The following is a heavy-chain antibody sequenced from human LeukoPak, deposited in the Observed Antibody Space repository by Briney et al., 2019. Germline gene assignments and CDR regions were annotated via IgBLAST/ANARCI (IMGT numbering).Heavy chain of an antibody. V-gene: IGHV3-21*01. J-gene: IGHJ4*02. CDR2: ISDRSDYI. CDR3: ARETLDFWSGYFAY. D-gene: IGHD3-3*01. Sequence: PGGSLRLSCAASGFTFGSYSMNWVRQAPGRGLEWVSSISDRSDYIYYSDSVKGRFTISRDNAKNSLFPQMNSLRAEDTAVYYCARETLDFWSGYFAYWGQGTLVTVSS. CDR1: GFTFGSYS.